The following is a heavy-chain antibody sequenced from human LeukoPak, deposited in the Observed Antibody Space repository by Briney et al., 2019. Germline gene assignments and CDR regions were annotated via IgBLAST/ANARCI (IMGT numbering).Heavy chain of an antibody. CDR2: IKSKTDGGTT. Sequence: GGSLRLSCAASGFTFSNAWMSWVRQAPGKGLEWVGRIKSKTDGGTTDYAAPVKGRFTISRDDSKNTLYLQMNSLKTEDTAVYYCTGSWGDYYGMDVWGQGTTVTVSS. CDR1: GFTFSNAW. V-gene: IGHV3-15*01. J-gene: IGHJ6*02. CDR3: TGSWGDYYGMDV. D-gene: IGHD7-27*01.